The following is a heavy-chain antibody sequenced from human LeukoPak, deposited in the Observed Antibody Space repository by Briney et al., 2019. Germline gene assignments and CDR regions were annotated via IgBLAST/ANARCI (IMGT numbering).Heavy chain of an antibody. CDR1: GGTFSSYA. D-gene: IGHD5-12*01. CDR2: IIPIFGTA. Sequence: SVKVSCKASGGTFSSYAISWVRQAPGQGLEWMGGIIPIFGTANYAQKFQGRVTMTEDTSTDTAYMELSSLRSEDTAVYYCATEKHVDIVATGGAFDIWGQGTMVTVSS. V-gene: IGHV1-69*06. CDR3: ATEKHVDIVATGGAFDI. J-gene: IGHJ3*02.